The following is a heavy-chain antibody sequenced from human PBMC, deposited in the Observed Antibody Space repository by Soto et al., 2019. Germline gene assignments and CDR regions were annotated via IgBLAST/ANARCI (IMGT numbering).Heavy chain of an antibody. Sequence: EVRLVQSGGGLVQPGGSLRLSCAASLFIVSDNYMSWVRQAPGKGLEWVSLIYSGGGTDYAESVKGRFTISRDNSKNTLYLQMNIMTADDTGIYSCATRMTTAPYWGQGTVVTVSS. J-gene: IGHJ4*02. V-gene: IGHV3-66*01. D-gene: IGHD4-17*01. CDR2: IYSGGGT. CDR3: ATRMTTAPY. CDR1: LFIVSDNY.